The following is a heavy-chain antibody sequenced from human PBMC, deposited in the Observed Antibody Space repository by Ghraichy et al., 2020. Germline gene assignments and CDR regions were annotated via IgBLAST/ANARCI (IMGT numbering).Heavy chain of an antibody. J-gene: IGHJ6*02. Sequence: GESLNISCAASGFTFSGYWMHWVRQVPGKGLVWVSRINSDVSTTSYADSVKGRFTISRDNAKNTLYLQMDSLRVEDTAVYYCARGFYHGIDVWGQWTTVTVS. CDR2: INSDVSTT. CDR3: ARGFYHGIDV. CDR1: GFTFSGYW. V-gene: IGHV3-74*01.